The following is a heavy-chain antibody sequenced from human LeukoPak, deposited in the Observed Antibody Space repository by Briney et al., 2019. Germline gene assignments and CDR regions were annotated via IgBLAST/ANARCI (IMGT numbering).Heavy chain of an antibody. CDR1: GFTFSDYY. CDR2: ISSSGSTI. V-gene: IGHV3-11*04. J-gene: IGHJ6*02. CDR3: ARFPTRYYYGMDV. Sequence: KPGGSLRLSCAAFGFTFSDYYMSWIRQAPGKGLEWVSYISSSGSTIYYADSVKGRFTIFRENAKNSLYLQMNSLRAGDTAVYYCARFPTRYYYGMDVWGQGTTVTVSS.